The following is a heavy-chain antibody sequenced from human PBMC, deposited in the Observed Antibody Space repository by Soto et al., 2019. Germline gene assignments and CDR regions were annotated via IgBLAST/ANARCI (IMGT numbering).Heavy chain of an antibody. V-gene: IGHV3-48*02. CDR3: ARVNSYRWYGCAY. D-gene: IGHD6-13*01. CDR2: ITSSSDKI. CDR1: GFTFNTYT. J-gene: IGHJ4*02. Sequence: EVQLVESGGDLVQPGGSLRLTCAASGFTFNTYTMTWVRQAPGNGLEWVSYITSSSDKIYYADSVRGRFTASRDHAKNSLYLQMDSLRDEDTAVYYFARVNSYRWYGCAYWGQGALVTVSS.